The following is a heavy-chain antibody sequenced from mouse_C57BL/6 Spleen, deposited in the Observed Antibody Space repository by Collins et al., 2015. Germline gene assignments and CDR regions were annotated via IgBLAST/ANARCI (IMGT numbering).Heavy chain of an antibody. CDR2: IYPSDSET. CDR1: GYTFTSYW. V-gene: IGHV1-61*01. CDR3: ARYNPLYAMDY. Sequence: QVQLQQPGAELVRPGSSVKLSCKASGYTFTSYWMDWVKQRPGQGLEWIGNIYPSDSETHYNQKFKDKATLTVDKSSSTAYMQLSSLTSEDSAVYYCARYNPLYAMDYWGQGTSVTVSS. D-gene: IGHD6-1*01. J-gene: IGHJ4*01.